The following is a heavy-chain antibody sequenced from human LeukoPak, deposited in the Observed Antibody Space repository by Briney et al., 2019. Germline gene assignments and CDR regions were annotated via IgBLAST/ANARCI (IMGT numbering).Heavy chain of an antibody. D-gene: IGHD7-27*01. CDR3: AREDANWGDFDS. CDR2: IYSSGNT. V-gene: IGHV4-59*01. J-gene: IGHJ4*02. Sequence: TPSETLSLTCTVSGGSISSYYWSWIRQPPGRGLEWIGYIYSSGNTNYNPSLKSRVTISLDTSKNQFSLKLSSMTAADTAVYYCAREDANWGDFDSWGQGTQVTVSS. CDR1: GGSISSYY.